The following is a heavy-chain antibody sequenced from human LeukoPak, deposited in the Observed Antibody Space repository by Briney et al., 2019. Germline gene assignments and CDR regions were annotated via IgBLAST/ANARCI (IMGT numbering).Heavy chain of an antibody. D-gene: IGHD3-3*01. J-gene: IGHJ4*02. Sequence: ASVKVSCKASGYTFTGYYMHWVRQAPGQGLEWMGRINPNSGGTNYAQKFQGRVTMTRDTSISTAYMELSRLRSDDTAVYYCARGRYYDFWSGPDYWGQGTLVTVSS. CDR1: GYTFTGYY. CDR2: INPNSGGT. V-gene: IGHV1-2*06. CDR3: ARGRYYDFWSGPDY.